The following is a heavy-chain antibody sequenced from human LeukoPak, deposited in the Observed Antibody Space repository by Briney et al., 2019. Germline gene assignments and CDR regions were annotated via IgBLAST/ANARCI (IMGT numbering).Heavy chain of an antibody. Sequence: GGSLRLSCAASGFPFAPFWMTWVRQAPGRGLEWVSYISSGSSTTYYADSVKGRFTISRDNAKNSLYLQVNSLRDEDTAVYYCARGRGLTLSYHYFDYWGQGTLVTVSS. CDR1: GFPFAPFW. D-gene: IGHD3-10*01. CDR3: ARGRGLTLSYHYFDY. V-gene: IGHV3-48*02. CDR2: ISSGSSTT. J-gene: IGHJ4*02.